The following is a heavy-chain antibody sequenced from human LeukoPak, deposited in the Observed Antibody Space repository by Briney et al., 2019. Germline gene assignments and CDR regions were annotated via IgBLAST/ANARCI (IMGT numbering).Heavy chain of an antibody. D-gene: IGHD1-26*01. V-gene: IGHV1-18*01. CDR3: ARGSGGSYPVWEDDAFDI. CDR1: GYTFTSYG. Sequence: GASVKVSCKASGYTFTSYGISWVRQAPGQGLEWMGWISAYNGNTNYAQKLQGRVTMTTDTSTSTAYMELRSLRSEDTAVYYCARGSGGSYPVWEDDAFDIWGQGTMVTVSS. J-gene: IGHJ3*02. CDR2: ISAYNGNT.